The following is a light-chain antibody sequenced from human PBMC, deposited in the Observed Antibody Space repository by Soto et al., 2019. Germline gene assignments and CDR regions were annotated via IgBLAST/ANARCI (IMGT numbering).Light chain of an antibody. CDR3: QHSNNWPWT. Sequence: VLTPSLATLSASPGERATLSCRASHSVGSTLAWYQKKPGQAHKXLIFDTSTWATGIPARFSGSGSGTEFTLTISSLQPDDFAVYYCQHSNNWPWTFGQGTKVDI. CDR2: DTS. V-gene: IGKV3-15*01. CDR1: HSVGST. J-gene: IGKJ1*01.